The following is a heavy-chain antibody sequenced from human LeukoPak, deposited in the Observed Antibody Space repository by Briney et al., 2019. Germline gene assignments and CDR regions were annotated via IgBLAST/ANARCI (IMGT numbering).Heavy chain of an antibody. J-gene: IGHJ4*02. D-gene: IGHD3-16*02. CDR1: GFTFSNYS. CDR3: AKDGRFDSVWGSYRYFFDS. V-gene: IGHV3-23*01. CDR2: ISGSGGNT. Sequence: GGSLRPSCAASGFTFSNYSMNWVRQAPGKGLEWVSSISGSGGNTYYADSVKGRFTISRDNSKNTLYLQMNSLRADDTAVYYCAKDGRFDSVWGSYRYFFDSWGQGTLVTVSS.